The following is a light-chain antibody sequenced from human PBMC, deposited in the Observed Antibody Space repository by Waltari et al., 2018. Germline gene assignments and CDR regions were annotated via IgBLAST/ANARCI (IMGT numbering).Light chain of an antibody. CDR2: GAS. J-gene: IGKJ2*01. V-gene: IGKV3-15*01. CDR1: QSISTN. CDR3: QQYDKWLRYS. Sequence: TVMTQSPATLSVSPGERATLPCRASQSISTNLAWFQEKPGQAPRLLIYGASTRATGVPARFSGSGSGTYFTLVISSLQSEDFAVYYCQQYDKWLRYSFGQGTKLEIK.